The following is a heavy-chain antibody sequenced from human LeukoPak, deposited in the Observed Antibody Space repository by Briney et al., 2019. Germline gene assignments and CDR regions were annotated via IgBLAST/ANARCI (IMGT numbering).Heavy chain of an antibody. J-gene: IGHJ6*02. D-gene: IGHD3-10*01. CDR1: GFTFSNPW. CDR3: TTDHSGGMDV. Sequence: GGSLRLSCVGSGFTFSNPWMSWVRQAPGKGLEWVGRIKSKADGETSDYIAPVKGSFTISRDDSKNTLYLQMNSLKTEDTAVYYCTTDHSGGMDVWGQGTTVTVSS. V-gene: IGHV3-15*01. CDR2: IKSKADGETS.